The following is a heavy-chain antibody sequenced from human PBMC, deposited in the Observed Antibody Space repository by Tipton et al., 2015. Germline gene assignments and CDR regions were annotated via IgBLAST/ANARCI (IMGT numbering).Heavy chain of an antibody. D-gene: IGHD1-26*01. CDR3: AFGGSPKWAFDM. CDR1: GFTFSSYA. V-gene: IGHV3-23*01. Sequence: SLRLSCVVSGFTFSSYAMSWVRQAPGKGLEWVSSVSGSGGSTYSADSVKGRFTISRDNSKTTLYLEMNSLRPEDTALYYCAFGGSPKWAFDMWGQGTKVTVSS. CDR2: VSGSGGST. J-gene: IGHJ3*02.